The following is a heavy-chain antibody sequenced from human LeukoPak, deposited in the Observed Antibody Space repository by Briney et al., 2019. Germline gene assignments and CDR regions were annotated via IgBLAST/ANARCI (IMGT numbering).Heavy chain of an antibody. J-gene: IGHJ4*02. Sequence: GGSLRLSCAASGLMFDEYGMSWVRQVPGKGLEWVCGINRIGSITGCADSVKGRFTISRDNAKNFLFLDMNSLRVEDTAFYHCARRGVGGELGGFDYWGQGTLVTVSS. D-gene: IGHD3-16*01. CDR1: GLMFDEYG. CDR2: INRIGSIT. CDR3: ARRGVGGELGGFDY. V-gene: IGHV3-20*01.